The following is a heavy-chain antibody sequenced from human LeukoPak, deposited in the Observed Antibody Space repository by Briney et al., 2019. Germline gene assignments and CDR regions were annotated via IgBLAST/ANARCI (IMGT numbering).Heavy chain of an antibody. J-gene: IGHJ2*01. V-gene: IGHV3-7*03. D-gene: IGHD3-3*01. Sequence: GGSLRFSCAASGFTFSSSWMNWVRQSPGKGLEWVANIKEDGTEKYYVDSVKGRFTIFRDNAKNSLYLQMNSLRAEDTAVYYCARPHNNWRWYFDLWGRGTLVTVSS. CDR3: ARPHNNWRWYFDL. CDR2: IKEDGTEK. CDR1: GFTFSSSW.